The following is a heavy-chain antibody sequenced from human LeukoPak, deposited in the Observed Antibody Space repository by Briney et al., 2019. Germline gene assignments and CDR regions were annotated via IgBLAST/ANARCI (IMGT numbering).Heavy chain of an antibody. V-gene: IGHV4-59*01. D-gene: IGHD5-24*01. CDR2: INYSGIT. CDR1: GPSISNFY. CDR3: ARDPIHRDDYNAE. J-gene: IGHJ4*02. Sequence: SETLSLTCTVSGPSISNFYWGWIRQPPGRGLERVGYINYSGITNYNPSLKSRVTMSIDTSKNQVSLKLNSVTAADTAVYYCARDPIHRDDYNAEWGQGVLVSVSS.